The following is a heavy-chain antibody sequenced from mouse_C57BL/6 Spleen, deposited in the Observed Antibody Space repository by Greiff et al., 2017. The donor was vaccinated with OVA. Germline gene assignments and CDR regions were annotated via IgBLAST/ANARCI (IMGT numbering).Heavy chain of an antibody. Sequence: EVQRVESGGGLVKPGGSLKLSCAASGFTFSSYTMSWVRQTPEKRLEWVATISGGGGNTYYPDSVKGRFTISRDNAKNTLYLQMSSLRSEDTALYYCARQGYYGNYLGYFDYWGQGTTLTVSS. CDR1: GFTFSSYT. D-gene: IGHD2-1*01. CDR3: ARQGYYGNYLGYFDY. CDR2: ISGGGGNT. V-gene: IGHV5-9*01. J-gene: IGHJ2*01.